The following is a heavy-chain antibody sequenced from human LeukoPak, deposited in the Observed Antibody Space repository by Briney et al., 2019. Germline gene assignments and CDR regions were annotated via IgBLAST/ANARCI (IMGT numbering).Heavy chain of an antibody. CDR3: ARGTLRLFDY. V-gene: IGHV4-31*03. D-gene: IGHD5/OR15-5a*01. Sequence: SETLSLTCTVSRGSISSGGHYWSWIRQYPAKGLEWIGYIYYSGSAYYNPSLESRVTISIDTSKNQFSLKLTSVTAADTAVYFCARGTLRLFDYWGQGTLVTVSS. J-gene: IGHJ4*02. CDR2: IYYSGSA. CDR1: RGSISSGGHY.